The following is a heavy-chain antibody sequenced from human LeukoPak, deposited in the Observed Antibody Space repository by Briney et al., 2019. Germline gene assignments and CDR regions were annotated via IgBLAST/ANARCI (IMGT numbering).Heavy chain of an antibody. Sequence: GASVKVSCKASGGTFSSYAISWVRQAPGQGLEWMGRIIPIFGTANYAQKFQGRVTITTDESTSTAYMELSSLRSEDTAVCYCARGPYDSPLDWGQGTLVTVSS. V-gene: IGHV1-69*05. CDR1: GGTFSSYA. CDR2: IIPIFGTA. D-gene: IGHD3-22*01. CDR3: ARGPYDSPLD. J-gene: IGHJ4*02.